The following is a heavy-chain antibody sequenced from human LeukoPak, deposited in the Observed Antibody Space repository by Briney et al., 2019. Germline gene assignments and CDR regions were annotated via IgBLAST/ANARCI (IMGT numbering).Heavy chain of an antibody. V-gene: IGHV4-39*01. J-gene: IGHJ4*02. CDR3: ARGSAVAGDYFDY. D-gene: IGHD6-19*01. CDR2: IYYSGST. Sequence: PSETLSLTCTVSGGSISSSSYYWGWIRQPPGKGLEWIGSIYYSGSTYYNPSLKCRVTISVDTSKNQFSLKLSSVTAADTAVYYCARGSAVAGDYFDYWGQGTLVTVSS. CDR1: GGSISSSSYY.